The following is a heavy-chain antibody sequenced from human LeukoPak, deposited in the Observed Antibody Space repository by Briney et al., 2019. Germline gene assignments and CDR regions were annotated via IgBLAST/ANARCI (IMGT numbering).Heavy chain of an antibody. D-gene: IGHD6-13*01. V-gene: IGHV3-30*18. CDR3: AKDQTDIAVAVGFDP. CDR1: GFTFSSYG. CDR2: ISYDGSNK. Sequence: GGSLRLSCAASGFTFSSYGMHWVRQAPGKGLEWVAVISYDGSNKYYADSVKGRFTISRDNSKNTLYLQMNSLRAEDTAVYYCAKDQTDIAVAVGFDPWGQGTLVTVSS. J-gene: IGHJ5*02.